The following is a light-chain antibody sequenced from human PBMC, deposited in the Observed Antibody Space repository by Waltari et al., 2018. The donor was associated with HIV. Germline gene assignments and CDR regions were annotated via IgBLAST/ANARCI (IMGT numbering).Light chain of an antibody. CDR3: AAWDDSLKGGA. CDR2: SNN. J-gene: IGLJ1*01. CDR1: ASTTGGNT. Sequence: QPLLAQPPSASGTPGQRVTTACSVSASTTGGNTVSRYQQPPGTAPKLRIDSNNQRPPGLPDRFSGSTSGTLAPLVISGLQSEDEADYYCAAWDDSLKGGAFGPGTKVTVL. V-gene: IGLV1-44*01.